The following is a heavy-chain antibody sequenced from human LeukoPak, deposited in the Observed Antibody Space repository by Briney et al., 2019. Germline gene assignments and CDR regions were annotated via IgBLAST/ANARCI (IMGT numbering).Heavy chain of an antibody. CDR1: GGTFSSYA. CDR3: AGDVFGGTNWFDP. J-gene: IGHJ5*02. V-gene: IGHV1-69*13. CDR2: IIPIFGTA. Sequence: SVKVSCKASGGTFSSYAISWVRQAPGQGLEWMGGIIPIFGTANYAQKFQGRVTITADESTSTAYMELSSLRSEDTAVYYCAGDVFGGTNWFDPWGQGTLVTVSS. D-gene: IGHD3-10*01.